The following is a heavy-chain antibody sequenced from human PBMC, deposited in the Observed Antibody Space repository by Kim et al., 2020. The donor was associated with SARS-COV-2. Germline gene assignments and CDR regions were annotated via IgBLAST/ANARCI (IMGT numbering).Heavy chain of an antibody. CDR3: ARHEEATTIDY. Sequence: SQTLSLTCTVSGGSISSSSYYWGWIRQPPGKGLEWIGSIYYSGSTYYNPSLKSRVTISVDTSKNQFSLKLSSVTAADTAVYYCARHEEATTIDYWGQGTLVTVSS. V-gene: IGHV4-39*01. D-gene: IGHD5-12*01. CDR1: GGSISSSSYY. J-gene: IGHJ4*02. CDR2: IYYSGST.